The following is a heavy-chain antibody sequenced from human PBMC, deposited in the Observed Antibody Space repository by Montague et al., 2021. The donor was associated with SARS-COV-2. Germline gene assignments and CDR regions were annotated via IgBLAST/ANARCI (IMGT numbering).Heavy chain of an antibody. Sequence: SETLSLTCAVSGDSIGNGHWWSWVRQPPGKGLEWIGEVYHTGSTNYNPSLKSRVTISVDMSNDQFSLRVTSVTAADTAVYYCARASVTGGTLDYWGQGSLVTVPS. D-gene: IGHD1-26*01. J-gene: IGHJ4*02. V-gene: IGHV4-4*02. CDR2: VYHTGST. CDR3: ARASVTGGTLDY. CDR1: GDSIGNGHW.